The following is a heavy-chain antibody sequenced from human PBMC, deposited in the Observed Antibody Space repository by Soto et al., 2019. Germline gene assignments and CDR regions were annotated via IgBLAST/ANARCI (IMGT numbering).Heavy chain of an antibody. V-gene: IGHV4-39*01. Sequence: QLQLQESGPGLVKPSETLSLTCTVSGGSISSSSYYWGWIRQPPGKGLEWIGSIYYSGSTYYNPSHNSRVTISVDTSKNQFSLKLSSVTAADTAVYYCASRRPNYFDYWGQGTLVTVSS. CDR3: ASRRPNYFDY. J-gene: IGHJ4*02. CDR1: GGSISSSSYY. CDR2: IYYSGST.